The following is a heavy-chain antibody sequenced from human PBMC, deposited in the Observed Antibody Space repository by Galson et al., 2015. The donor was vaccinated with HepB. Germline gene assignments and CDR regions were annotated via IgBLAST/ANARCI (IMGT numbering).Heavy chain of an antibody. CDR1: GGTVRSHA. J-gene: IGHJ4*02. Sequence: SVRDYCKASGGTVRSHAMECAVQAPGQGPEWMGGIIPIFGTANYAQKFQGRVTITADKSTSTAYMELSSLRSEDTAVYYCARGYDSGNFYYHFWGQGTLVTVSS. D-gene: IGHD3-10*01. CDR2: IIPIFGTA. CDR3: ARGYDSGNFYYHF. V-gene: IGHV1-69*06.